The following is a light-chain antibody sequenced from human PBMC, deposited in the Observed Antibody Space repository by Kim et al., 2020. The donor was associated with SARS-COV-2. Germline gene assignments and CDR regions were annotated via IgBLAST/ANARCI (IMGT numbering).Light chain of an antibody. Sequence: PGQSFTISCTGTSSDVGGYNYVSWYQQHPGKAPKLIIYDVTKRPSGVPDRLSGSKSGNTASLTISGLQADDEADYYCCSYAGSYTVFGGGTKVTVL. CDR3: CSYAGSYTV. CDR2: DVT. V-gene: IGLV2-11*01. J-gene: IGLJ2*01. CDR1: SSDVGGYNY.